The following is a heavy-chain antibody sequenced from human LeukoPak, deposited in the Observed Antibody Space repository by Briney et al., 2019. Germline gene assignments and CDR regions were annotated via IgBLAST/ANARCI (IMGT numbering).Heavy chain of an antibody. J-gene: IGHJ4*02. Sequence: SVKVSCKASGYTFTSYGISWVRQAPGQGLEWMGRIIPILGIANYAQKFQGRVTITADKSTSTAYMELSSLRSEDTAVYYCARGSYGDYEEYYFDYWGQGTLVTVSS. D-gene: IGHD4-17*01. CDR1: GYTFTSYG. CDR3: ARGSYGDYEEYYFDY. V-gene: IGHV1-69*04. CDR2: IIPILGIA.